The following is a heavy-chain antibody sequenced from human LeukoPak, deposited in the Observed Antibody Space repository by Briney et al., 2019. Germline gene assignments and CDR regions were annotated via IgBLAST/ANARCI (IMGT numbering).Heavy chain of an antibody. Sequence: GGSLRLSCAASGSTFSSYAMSWVRQAPGKGLEWVSAISGSGGSTYYADSVKGRFTISRDNSKNTLYLQMNSLRAEDTAVYYCAKTNPIRYSSGWYRAGRNPAKDYYYYYMDVWGKGTTVTVSS. V-gene: IGHV3-23*01. CDR1: GSTFSSYA. J-gene: IGHJ6*03. CDR3: AKTNPIRYSSGWYRAGRNPAKDYYYYYMDV. CDR2: ISGSGGST. D-gene: IGHD6-19*01.